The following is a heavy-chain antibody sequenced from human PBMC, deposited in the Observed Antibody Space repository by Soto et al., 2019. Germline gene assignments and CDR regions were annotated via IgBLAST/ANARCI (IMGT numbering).Heavy chain of an antibody. V-gene: IGHV1-69*01. D-gene: IGHD5-18*01. CDR3: ASKSSGYSYGQGFDY. CDR1: GGPFSSLA. Sequence: QVQLVQSGAEEKKPGSSVKVSCKASGGPFSSLAISWVRQAPGQGLEWMGEIIPIFGTANYAQKLQGRVQITADESTSTRYMELSSLKSEDTAVYFCASKSSGYSYGQGFDYCGQGTLVTVSS. J-gene: IGHJ4*02. CDR2: IIPIFGTA.